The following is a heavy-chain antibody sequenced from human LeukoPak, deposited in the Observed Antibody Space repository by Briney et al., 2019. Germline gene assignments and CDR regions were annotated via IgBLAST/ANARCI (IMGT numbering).Heavy chain of an antibody. V-gene: IGHV3-23*01. CDR3: AKDSVYYGSGSYYFDY. CDR2: ISGSGGST. Sequence: GGSLRLSCAAAGFSFGSSAMSCARHQAGEWMGWVSAISGSGGSTYYADSVNGRFTISSDNSKNTLYLQMNSLRAEDTAVSYCAKDSVYYGSGSYYFDYWGQGTLVTVSP. D-gene: IGHD3-10*01. CDR1: GFSFGSSA. J-gene: IGHJ4*02.